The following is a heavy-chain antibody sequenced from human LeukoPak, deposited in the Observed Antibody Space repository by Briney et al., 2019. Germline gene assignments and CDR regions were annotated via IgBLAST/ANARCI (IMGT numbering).Heavy chain of an antibody. CDR2: INHSGST. Sequence: SETLSLTCAVYGGSFSGYYWSWIRQPPGKGLEWIGEINHSGSTNYNPSLKGRVTISVDTSKNQFSLKLSSVTAADTAVYYCARVMVRGVIVTRGVDYWGQGTLVTVSS. J-gene: IGHJ4*02. CDR1: GGSFSGYY. V-gene: IGHV4-34*01. CDR3: ARVMVRGVIVTRGVDY. D-gene: IGHD3-10*01.